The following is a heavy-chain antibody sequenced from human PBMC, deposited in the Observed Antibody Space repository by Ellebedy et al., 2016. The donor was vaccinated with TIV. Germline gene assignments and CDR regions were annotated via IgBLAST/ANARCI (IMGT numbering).Heavy chain of an antibody. D-gene: IGHD3-10*01. V-gene: IGHV1-69*13. J-gene: IGHJ3*02. CDR2: IIPIFGTA. CDR3: FMILWFGELRSFDI. CDR1: GGTFSSYA. Sequence: ASVKVSCKASGGTFSSYAISWVRQALGQGLEWMGGIIPIFGTANYAQKFQGRVTITADESTSTAYMELSRLRSDDTAVYYCFMILWFGELRSFDIWGQGTMVTVSS.